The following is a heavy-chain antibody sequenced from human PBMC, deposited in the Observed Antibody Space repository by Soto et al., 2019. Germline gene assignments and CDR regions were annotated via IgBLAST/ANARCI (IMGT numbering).Heavy chain of an antibody. CDR2: ISGSGGST. D-gene: IGHD2-21*01. V-gene: IGHV3-23*01. Sequence: GGSLRLSCAASGFTFSSYAMSWVRQAPGKGLEWVSAISGSGGSTYYADSVKGRFTISRDNSKNTLYLQMNSLRAEDTAVYYCAKPLGLICDPPLCAFYNWGQGTLVTVSA. J-gene: IGHJ4*02. CDR3: AKPLGLICDPPLCAFYN. CDR1: GFTFSSYA.